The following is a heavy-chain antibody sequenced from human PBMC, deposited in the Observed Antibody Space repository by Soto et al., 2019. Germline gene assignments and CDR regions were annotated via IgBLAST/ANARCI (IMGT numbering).Heavy chain of an antibody. CDR1: GYTFTSYD. D-gene: IGHD6-13*01. CDR3: AYYSSSDAFDI. CDR2: MNPNSGNT. Sequence: QVQLVQSGAEVKKPGASVKVSCKASGYTFTSYDINWVRQAPGQGLEWMGWMNPNSGNTDYAQKFQGRVTMTRNTSIITAYMELSSLRSEDTAVCYCAYYSSSDAFDIWGQGTMVTVSS. V-gene: IGHV1-8*01. J-gene: IGHJ3*02.